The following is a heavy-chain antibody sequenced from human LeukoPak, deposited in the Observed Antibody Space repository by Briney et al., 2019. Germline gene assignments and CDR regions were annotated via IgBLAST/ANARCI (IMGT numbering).Heavy chain of an antibody. CDR3: VRDFTSTAASSDY. CDR2: SRNKANRYTT. V-gene: IGHV3-72*01. D-gene: IGHD2-2*01. J-gene: IGHJ4*02. CDR1: GFTFSDYY. Sequence: GGSLRLSCAASGFTFSDYYMDWVRQALGKGLEWVGRSRNKANRYTTEYAASVKGRFTISRDESKNSLYLQMDNLKAEDTALYYCVRDFTSTAASSDYWGQGTLVTVSS.